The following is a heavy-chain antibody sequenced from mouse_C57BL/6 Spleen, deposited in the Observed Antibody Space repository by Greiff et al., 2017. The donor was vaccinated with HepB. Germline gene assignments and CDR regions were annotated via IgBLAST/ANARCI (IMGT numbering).Heavy chain of an antibody. CDR1: GFNIKDDY. J-gene: IGHJ2*01. V-gene: IGHV14-4*01. Sequence: EVQLQQSGAELVRPGASVKLSCTASGFNIKDDYMHWVKQRHEQGLEWIGWIDPENGDTEYASKFQGKATITADTSSNTAYLQLSSLTSEDTAVYYCTGGLRRGFDYWGQGTTLTVSS. CDR3: TGGLRRGFDY. D-gene: IGHD2-4*01. CDR2: IDPENGDT.